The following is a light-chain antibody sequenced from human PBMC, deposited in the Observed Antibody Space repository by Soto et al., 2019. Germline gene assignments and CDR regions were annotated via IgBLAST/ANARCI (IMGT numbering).Light chain of an antibody. CDR2: SAS. CDR3: QKYDSAPRT. Sequence: DIRMTQSPSSLSASVGDSVTITCRASHVINNYLAWYQQKPGKVPVLLIYSASTLKPGIPSRFSGSGTGTDFTLTISSLQPEDFATYYCQKYDSAPRTFGQGTKVDIK. V-gene: IGKV1-27*01. J-gene: IGKJ1*01. CDR1: HVINNY.